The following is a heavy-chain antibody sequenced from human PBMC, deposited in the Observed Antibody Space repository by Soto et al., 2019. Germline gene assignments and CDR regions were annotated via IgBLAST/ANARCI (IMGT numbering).Heavy chain of an antibody. CDR1: GFTVGSNY. D-gene: IGHD3-10*01. V-gene: IGHV3-53*04. CDR2: LYSGGTT. J-gene: IGHJ6*03. Sequence: GGSLRLSCAASGFTVGSNYMSWVRQAPGKGLEWVSVLYSGGTTYYADSVKGRFTISRHNSKNTLYLQMSGLRAEDTAVYYCARAAWGLWFGYMDVWGKGTTVTVSS. CDR3: ARAAWGLWFGYMDV.